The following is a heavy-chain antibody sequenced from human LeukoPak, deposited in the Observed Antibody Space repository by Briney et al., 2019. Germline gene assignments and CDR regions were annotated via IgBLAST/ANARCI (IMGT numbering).Heavy chain of an antibody. V-gene: IGHV4-38-2*01. CDR3: ARISYYYDDSGHPGYFDY. CDR1: GYSISSGYY. D-gene: IGHD3-22*01. Sequence: SETLSLTCAVSGYSISSGYYWGWIRQLPGKGLEWIGNIYHIGNTYYNPSLKSRVTISVDMSNNQFCLKLISVTAADTAEYYCARISYYYDDSGHPGYFDYWGQGTLVTVYS. J-gene: IGHJ4*02. CDR2: IYHIGNT.